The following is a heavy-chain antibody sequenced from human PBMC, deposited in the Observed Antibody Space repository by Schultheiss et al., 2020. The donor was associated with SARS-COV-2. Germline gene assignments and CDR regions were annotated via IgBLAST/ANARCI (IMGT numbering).Heavy chain of an antibody. D-gene: IGHD3-10*01. CDR2: IYYSGSS. CDR3: ARDPTYYYGSGSQGGFDY. Sequence: SETLSLTCTVSGGSISSGGYYWSWIRQPPGKGLEWIGYIYYSGSSNYNPSLKSRVTISVDTSKNQFSLQLNSVTPEDTAVYYCARDPTYYYGSGSQGGFDYWGQGTLVTVSS. CDR1: GGSISSGGYY. V-gene: IGHV4-61*08. J-gene: IGHJ4*02.